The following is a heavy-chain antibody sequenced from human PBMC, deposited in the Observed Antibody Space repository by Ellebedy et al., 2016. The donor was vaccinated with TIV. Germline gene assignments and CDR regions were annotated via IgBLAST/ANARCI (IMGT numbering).Heavy chain of an antibody. Sequence: GESLKISCAASGLTFNNAWLSWVRQPPGKGLEWVGRIKSKTGTGRANYAAPLKGRLTISRDDSKNTLYLQMDSLETEDTAVYFCTTGVCSGGSCPFDFWGQGTLVTVSS. J-gene: IGHJ4*02. V-gene: IGHV3-15*01. CDR3: TTGVCSGGSCPFDF. CDR1: GLTFNNAW. D-gene: IGHD2-15*01. CDR2: IKSKTGTGRA.